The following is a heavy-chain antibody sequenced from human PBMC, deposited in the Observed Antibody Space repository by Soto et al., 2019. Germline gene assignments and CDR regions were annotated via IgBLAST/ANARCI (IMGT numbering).Heavy chain of an antibody. Sequence: QVQLVQSGAEVKKPGSSVKVSCKASGGTFSSYTISWVRQAPGQGLEWMGRIIPILGITNYAQKFQGRVTITAEQSTITSYMDLSSLRSEDTAVYYCASPRPKMESGFLFYYWGQGTLVTFSS. D-gene: IGHD3-3*01. CDR3: ASPRPKMESGFLFYY. V-gene: IGHV1-69*02. CDR2: IIPILGIT. J-gene: IGHJ4*02. CDR1: GGTFSSYT.